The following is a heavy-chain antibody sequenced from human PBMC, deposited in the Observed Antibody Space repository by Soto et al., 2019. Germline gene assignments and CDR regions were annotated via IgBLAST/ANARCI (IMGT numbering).Heavy chain of an antibody. D-gene: IGHD1-26*01. CDR3: GGRKKGLSGPPTNFPL. V-gene: IGHV1-58*01. CDR1: GFTFTSSA. J-gene: IGHJ6*02. CDR2: IVVGSGNT. Sequence: QMQLVQSGPEVKKPGTSVKVSCKASGFTFTSSAVQWVRQARGQRLEWIGWIVVGSGNTNYAQKFQEKVDNSKDRATSQAHMGDERLRSEEPGVDYCGGRKKGLSGPPTNFPLWGQGTTVTVSS.